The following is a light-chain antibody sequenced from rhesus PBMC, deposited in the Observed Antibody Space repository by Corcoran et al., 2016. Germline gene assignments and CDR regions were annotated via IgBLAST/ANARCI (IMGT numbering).Light chain of an antibody. V-gene: IGKV3-24*04. CDR3: LQSSKIWT. J-gene: IGKJ1*01. CDR2: GAS. CDR1: QSVGSY. Sequence: ETVVTQSPATLSLSPGERATLSCRASQSVGSYFAWYQQKPGQAPRLLIYGASSRATGIPDRFSGSGSGTDFTLTISSLEPEDGGVYYCLQSSKIWTFGQGTKVEIK.